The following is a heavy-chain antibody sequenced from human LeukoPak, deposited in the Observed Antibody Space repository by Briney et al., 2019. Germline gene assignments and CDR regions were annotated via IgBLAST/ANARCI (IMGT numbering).Heavy chain of an antibody. CDR1: GFTFSDYY. D-gene: IGHD2-2*01. CDR3: ARVSRYCSSTSCYDWFDP. V-gene: IGHV3-11*05. J-gene: IGHJ5*02. CDR2: ISSSSSYT. Sequence: GGALRLSCAASGFTFSDYYMSWIRQAPGKGLEWVSYISSSSSYTNYADSVKGRFSISRDNAQNSLYLQMNSLRAEDTAVYYCARVSRYCSSTSCYDWFDPWGQGTLVTVSS.